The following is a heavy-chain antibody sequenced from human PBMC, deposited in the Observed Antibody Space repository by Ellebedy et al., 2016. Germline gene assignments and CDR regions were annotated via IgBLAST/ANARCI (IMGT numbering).Heavy chain of an antibody. D-gene: IGHD3-10*01. CDR1: GFTLSTYA. Sequence: GGSLRLSCAASGFTLSTYAMHWVRQAPGKALEWVAVISYDGSNKYYADSVKGRFTISRDNSKNTLYLQMNSLRAEDTAVYYCAKTRYFGSGSYSLDYWGQGTLVTVSS. CDR2: ISYDGSNK. J-gene: IGHJ4*02. V-gene: IGHV3-30-3*02. CDR3: AKTRYFGSGSYSLDY.